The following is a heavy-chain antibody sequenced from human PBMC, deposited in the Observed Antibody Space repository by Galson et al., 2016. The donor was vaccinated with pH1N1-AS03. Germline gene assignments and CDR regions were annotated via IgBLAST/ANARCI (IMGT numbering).Heavy chain of an antibody. CDR3: ARAAGELLSSSDY. D-gene: IGHD1-26*01. V-gene: IGHV1-18*04. Sequence: SVKVSCKASGYTFTSYGITWVRQAPGQGLEWMGRISAHNGYTKYAQKLQGRVTMTKDTSTSTAYMELRTLRSDDTAVCYCARAAGELLSSSDYWGQGTLVTVSS. CDR1: GYTFTSYG. J-gene: IGHJ4*02. CDR2: ISAHNGYT.